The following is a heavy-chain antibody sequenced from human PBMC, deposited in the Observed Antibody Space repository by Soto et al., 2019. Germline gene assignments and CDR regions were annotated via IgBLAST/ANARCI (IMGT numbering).Heavy chain of an antibody. CDR2: ISSSSSTI. CDR1: GFTFSSYS. V-gene: IGHV3-48*01. CDR3: ARGPYDYGDYDFDAFDI. D-gene: IGHD4-17*01. J-gene: IGHJ3*02. Sequence: GESLKISCAASGFTFSSYSMNWVRQAPGKGLEWVSYISSSSSTIYYADSVKGRFTISRDNAKNSLYLQMNSLRAEDTAVYYCARGPYDYGDYDFDAFDIWGQGTMVTVSS.